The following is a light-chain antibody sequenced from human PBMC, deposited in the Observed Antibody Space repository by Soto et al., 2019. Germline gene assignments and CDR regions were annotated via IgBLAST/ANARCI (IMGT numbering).Light chain of an antibody. Sequence: EIVMTQSPATLSVSPGERATLSCRASQSVSSNLALYQQKPGQAPRLLFYDVFSRATCFPVRYSGSGSGTEFTLTFISLKYEDFAGYYCLHYNKWPKTFGHGTKVEIK. V-gene: IGKV3-15*01. CDR2: DVF. J-gene: IGKJ1*01. CDR3: LHYNKWPKT. CDR1: QSVSSN.